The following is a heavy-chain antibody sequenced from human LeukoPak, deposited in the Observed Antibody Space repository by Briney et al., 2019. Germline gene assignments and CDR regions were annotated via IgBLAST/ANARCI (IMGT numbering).Heavy chain of an antibody. J-gene: IGHJ4*02. CDR3: ARERNGDYTLLY. D-gene: IGHD4-17*01. CDR2: IWYDGGSK. V-gene: IGHV3-33*01. Sequence: YPGRSLRLSCAASGFTFSTYGMHWVRQAPGKGLEGVAVIWYDGGSKYYADSVKGRFTISRDNSKNTLYPQMNSLRAEDTAVYYCARERNGDYTLLYWGQGSLVTVSS. CDR1: GFTFSTYG.